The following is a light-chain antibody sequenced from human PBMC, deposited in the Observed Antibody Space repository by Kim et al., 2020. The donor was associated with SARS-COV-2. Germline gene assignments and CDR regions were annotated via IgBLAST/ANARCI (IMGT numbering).Light chain of an antibody. J-gene: IGKJ1*01. CDR1: KNISNC. Sequence: GENVTTTCRATKNISNCLAWYHQKPARDPPLLIYDASTLEKWVASPISGSGSGAKFTITISSLQPDDFATDYCNQYDSAPYAFGQGTKVDIK. V-gene: IGKV1-5*01. CDR2: DAS. CDR3: NQYDSAPYA.